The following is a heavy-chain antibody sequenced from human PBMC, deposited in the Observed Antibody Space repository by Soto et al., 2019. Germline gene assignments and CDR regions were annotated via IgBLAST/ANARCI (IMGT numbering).Heavy chain of an antibody. V-gene: IGHV3-23*01. Sequence: PGGSLRLSCAASEFTFSNYAMSWVRQAPGKGLEWVSSISDNGGTTYYADSVKGRFTISRDNSKNTLYLQMNSLRAEDTAVYYCAKDTTYDSSGYLDYWGQGTLVTVSS. CDR1: EFTFSNYA. D-gene: IGHD3-22*01. CDR2: ISDNGGTT. J-gene: IGHJ4*02. CDR3: AKDTTYDSSGYLDY.